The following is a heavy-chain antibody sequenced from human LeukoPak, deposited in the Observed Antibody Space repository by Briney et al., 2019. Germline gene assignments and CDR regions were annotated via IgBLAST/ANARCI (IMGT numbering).Heavy chain of an antibody. V-gene: IGHV3-23*01. CDR1: GFTFSSYA. CDR3: AILNIVVVVAATPSDY. J-gene: IGHJ4*02. CDR2: ISGSGGST. Sequence: RAGGSLRLSCAASGFTFSSYAMSWVRQAPGKGLEWVSAISGSGGSTYYADPVKGRFTISRDNSKNTLYLQMNSLGAEDTAVYYCAILNIVVVVAATPSDYWGQGTLATVSS. D-gene: IGHD2-15*01.